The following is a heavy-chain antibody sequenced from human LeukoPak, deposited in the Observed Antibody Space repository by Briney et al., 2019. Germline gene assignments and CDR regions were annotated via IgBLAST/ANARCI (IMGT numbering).Heavy chain of an antibody. J-gene: IGHJ3*02. CDR1: GGSISSYY. Sequence: SETLSLTCTVSGGSISSYYWGWIRQPPGKGLEWIGSIYYSGSTYYNPSLKSRVTISVDTSKNQFSLKLSSVTAADTAVYYCARDLRDGYSSGWYRGDAFDIWGQGTMVTVSS. V-gene: IGHV4-39*07. CDR2: IYYSGST. D-gene: IGHD6-19*01. CDR3: ARDLRDGYSSGWYRGDAFDI.